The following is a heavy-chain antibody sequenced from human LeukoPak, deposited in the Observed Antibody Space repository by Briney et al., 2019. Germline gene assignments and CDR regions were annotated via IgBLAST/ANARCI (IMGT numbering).Heavy chain of an antibody. J-gene: IGHJ4*02. Sequence: PGGSLRLSCAASEFTFSIYWMHWVRQAPAEGLVWVSRINGDGSSTRYADSVKGRFTISRDNAENTLYLQMNSLRAEDTAAYYCAKDPRGTAIHSWGQGTLVTVSS. CDR2: INGDGSST. CDR3: AKDPRGTAIHS. V-gene: IGHV3-74*01. D-gene: IGHD5-18*01. CDR1: EFTFSIYW.